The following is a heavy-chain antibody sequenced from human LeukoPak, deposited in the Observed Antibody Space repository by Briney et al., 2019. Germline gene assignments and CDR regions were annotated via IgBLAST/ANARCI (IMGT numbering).Heavy chain of an antibody. J-gene: IGHJ4*02. D-gene: IGHD5-18*01. Sequence: GGSLRLSCAASGFTFTNYWMHWVRQAPGKGLVWVSHIHSDGSSTRYADSVKGRFTISRDNAKNSVYLQMNSLRAEDTAVYYCAKGYSYGHFWGQGTLVTVSS. CDR1: GFTFTNYW. CDR2: IHSDGSST. CDR3: AKGYSYGHF. V-gene: IGHV3-74*01.